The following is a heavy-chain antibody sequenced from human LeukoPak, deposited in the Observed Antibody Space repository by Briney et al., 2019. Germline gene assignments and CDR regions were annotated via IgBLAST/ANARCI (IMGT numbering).Heavy chain of an antibody. D-gene: IGHD1-7*01. CDR1: GYTFTASY. J-gene: IGHJ5*02. CDR2: INPNSGFT. V-gene: IGHV1-2*02. CDR3: ARSPRPKTGTTGGDWFDP. Sequence: ASVRVSCTASGYTFTASYIHWVRQAPGQGGEWMGWINPNSGFTNYAQKFQGRLTMTRHMSTSTVYMELSSLRSEDTAVYYCARSPRPKTGTTGGDWFDPWGQGTPVTVPS.